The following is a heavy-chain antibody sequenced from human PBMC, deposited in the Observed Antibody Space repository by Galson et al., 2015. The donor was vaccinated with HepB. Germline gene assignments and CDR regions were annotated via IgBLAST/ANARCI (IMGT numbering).Heavy chain of an antibody. D-gene: IGHD2-21*01. CDR1: GFTFSSYW. CDR3: ARDSSAVIEKMVAFDI. CDR2: IKQDGSEK. Sequence: SLRLSCAASGFTFSSYWMSWVRQAPGKGLEWVANIKQDGSEKYYVDSVKGRFTISRDNAKNSLYLQMNSLRAEDTAVNYCARDSSAVIEKMVAFDIWGQGTMVTVSS. J-gene: IGHJ3*02. V-gene: IGHV3-7*03.